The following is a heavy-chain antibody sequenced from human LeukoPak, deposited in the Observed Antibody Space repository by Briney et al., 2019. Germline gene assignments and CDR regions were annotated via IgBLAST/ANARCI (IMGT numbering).Heavy chain of an antibody. V-gene: IGHV3-11*04. J-gene: IGHJ4*02. CDR2: ISSSGSTI. CDR3: ARESSTSLTVDY. CDR1: GFTFSDYY. Sequence: KSEGSLRLSCAASGFTFSDYYMSWIRQAPGKGLEWVSYISSSGSTIYYADSVKGRFTISRDNAKNSLYLQMNSLRAEDTAVYYCARESSTSLTVDYWGQGTLVTVSS. D-gene: IGHD2-2*01.